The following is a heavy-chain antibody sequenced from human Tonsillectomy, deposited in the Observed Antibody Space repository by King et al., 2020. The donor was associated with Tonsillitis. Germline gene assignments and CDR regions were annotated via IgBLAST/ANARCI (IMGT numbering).Heavy chain of an antibody. V-gene: IGHV3-20*01. CDR2: INWNGGST. J-gene: IGHJ5*02. Sequence: VQLVESGGGVVRPGGSLRLSCAASGFTFDDYGMSWVRQAPGKGLEWVSGINWNGGSTGYADSVKGRFTISRDNAKNSLYLQMNSLRAEDTALYHCARCGYRTVTTPNWFDPWGQGTLVTVSS. CDR1: GFTFDDYG. D-gene: IGHD4-17*01. CDR3: ARCGYRTVTTPNWFDP.